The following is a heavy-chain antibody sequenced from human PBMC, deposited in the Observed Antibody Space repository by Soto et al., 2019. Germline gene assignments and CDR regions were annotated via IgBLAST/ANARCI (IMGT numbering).Heavy chain of an antibody. D-gene: IGHD1-26*01. V-gene: IGHV1-69*19. CDR1: GGTFSSYS. Sequence: QVQLVQSGAEVKKPGSSVKVSCKASGGTFSSYSINWVQQAPGQGLEWMGEIIPIFGTANYAQKFQGRVTITADEATSTAYMELISLRSEDTAVYYCARDGGRHSGGIDYWGQGTLVTVSS. CDR2: IIPIFGTA. J-gene: IGHJ4*02. CDR3: ARDGGRHSGGIDY.